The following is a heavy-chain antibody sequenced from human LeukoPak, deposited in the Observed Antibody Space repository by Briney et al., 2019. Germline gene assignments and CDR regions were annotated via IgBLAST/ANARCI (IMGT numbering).Heavy chain of an antibody. J-gene: IGHJ4*02. D-gene: IGHD4-17*01. CDR2: ISSSSSYI. V-gene: IGHV3-21*01. CDR3: ARDTGYDYGDGGGVY. CDR1: GFTFSSYS. Sequence: GGSLRLSCAASGFTFSSYSMNWVRQAPGKGLGWVSSISSSSSYIYYADSVKGRFTISRDNAKNSLYLQMNSLRAEDTAVYYCARDTGYDYGDGGGVYWGQGTLVTVSS.